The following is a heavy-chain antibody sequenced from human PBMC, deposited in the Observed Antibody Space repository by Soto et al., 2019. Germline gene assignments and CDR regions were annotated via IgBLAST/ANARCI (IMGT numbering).Heavy chain of an antibody. CDR2: ITGSGGSK. J-gene: IGHJ1*01. CDR3: ANYYGDYAGGEFFQH. D-gene: IGHD4-17*01. CDR1: GFTFISYA. Sequence: PWGSLRLSCAPSGFTFISYAMNFFRHSPFKGLEWVSAITGSGGSKWYADSVKGRFTISRDNSKNTLYLQMNSLRAEDTALYYCANYYGDYAGGEFFQHWGQGTLVTVSS. V-gene: IGHV3-23*01.